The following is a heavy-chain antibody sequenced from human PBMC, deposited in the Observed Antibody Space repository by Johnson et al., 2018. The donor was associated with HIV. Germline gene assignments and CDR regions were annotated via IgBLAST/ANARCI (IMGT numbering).Heavy chain of an antibody. Sequence: VQLVESGGGLVQPGGSLKISCVASGFTFSSYAMSWVRQAPGKGLEWVSAISGSGGSTYYADSVKGRFTISRDNSKNTLYLQMNSLRAEDTAVYYCAKGKSGSYWIGGDAFDIWGQGTMVTVSS. CDR3: AKGKSGSYWIGGDAFDI. D-gene: IGHD1-26*01. J-gene: IGHJ3*02. V-gene: IGHV3-23*04. CDR2: ISGSGGST. CDR1: GFTFSSYA.